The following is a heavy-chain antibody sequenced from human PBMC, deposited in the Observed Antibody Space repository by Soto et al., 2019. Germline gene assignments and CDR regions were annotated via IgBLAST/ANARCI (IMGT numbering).Heavy chain of an antibody. Sequence: SVKVSCKASGGTFSSYAISWVRQAPGQGIEWMGGINPNFGTANYAQKFQGRVTMTGDTSADTAYLEVTSLTSEDTALYYCATNPWFSWGQGSLVTVSS. D-gene: IGHD3-22*01. CDR2: INPNFGTA. V-gene: IGHV1-69*06. J-gene: IGHJ5*02. CDR1: GGTFSSYA. CDR3: ATNPWFS.